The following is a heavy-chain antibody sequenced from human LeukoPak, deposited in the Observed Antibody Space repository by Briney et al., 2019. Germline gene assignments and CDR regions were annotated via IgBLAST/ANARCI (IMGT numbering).Heavy chain of an antibody. Sequence: SQTLSLTCTVSGGSISSGDYYWSWIHQPPGKGLEWIGYIYYSGSTYYNPSLKSRVTISVDTSKNQFSLKLSSVTAADTAVYYCARGKRTYYDYVWGSYWPGRWFDPWGQGTLVTVSS. CDR3: ARGKRTYYDYVWGSYWPGRWFDP. D-gene: IGHD3-16*01. V-gene: IGHV4-30-4*01. CDR2: IYYSGST. J-gene: IGHJ5*02. CDR1: GGSISSGDYY.